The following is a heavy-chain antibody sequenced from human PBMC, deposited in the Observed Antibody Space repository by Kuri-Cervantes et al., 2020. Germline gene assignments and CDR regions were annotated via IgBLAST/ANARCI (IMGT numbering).Heavy chain of an antibody. J-gene: IGHJ3*01. V-gene: IGHV3-23*01. D-gene: IGHD3-3*01. CDR3: ARDVGRVLRFLEVV. CDR1: GFSFDDFA. CDR2: ISGSGGST. Sequence: GESLKISCAAAGFSFDDFAMSWVRQVPGKGLEWVSTISGSGGSTYYADSVKGRFTISRDNSKITLYLQMNSLGAEDTAVYYCARDVGRVLRFLEVVWGQGTMVTVSS.